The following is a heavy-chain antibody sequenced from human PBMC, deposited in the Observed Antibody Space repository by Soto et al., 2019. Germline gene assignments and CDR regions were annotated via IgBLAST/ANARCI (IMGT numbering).Heavy chain of an antibody. D-gene: IGHD1-26*01. CDR2: ISGGGSRR. J-gene: IGHJ4*02. CDR1: GFTFVGYA. V-gene: IGHV3-23*01. Sequence: GGSLRLSCAASGFTFVGYAMSWVRQAPGKGMEGVSTISGGGSRRYYADSVKGRFTISGDNSNSILYLDMNSLRAEDTAIYYCAKDLGGTYYVYDHWGQGTLVTVSS. CDR3: AKDLGGTYYVYDH.